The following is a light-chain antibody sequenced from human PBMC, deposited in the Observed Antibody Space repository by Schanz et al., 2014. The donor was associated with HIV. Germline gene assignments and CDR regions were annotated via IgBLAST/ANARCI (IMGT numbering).Light chain of an antibody. V-gene: IGKV1-5*03. CDR1: QRISSW. Sequence: DIQMTQSPSTVSASVGDRVTISCRASQRISSWLAWYQQKPGKAPTLLIYKASSLKSGVPSRFSGSGSGTEFTLTISSLQPEDFATYYCLQHNTYPLTFGQGTRLDIK. CDR3: LQHNTYPLT. CDR2: KAS. J-gene: IGKJ5*01.